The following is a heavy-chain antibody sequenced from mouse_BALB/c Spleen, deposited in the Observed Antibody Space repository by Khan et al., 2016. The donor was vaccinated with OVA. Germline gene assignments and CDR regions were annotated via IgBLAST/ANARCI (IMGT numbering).Heavy chain of an antibody. CDR1: GYTFTSYW. V-gene: IGHV1-7*01. CDR2: INPSTGST. D-gene: IGHD1-2*01. Sequence: QVQLQQSGAELAKPGASVKMSCKASGYTFTSYWMHWVKQRPGQGLEWIGYINPSTGSTEYNQKFKEQATLTADKSSSTAYMQLSSLTSEDSAVYYCARHGYVAWFAYWGQGTLVTVSA. J-gene: IGHJ3*01. CDR3: ARHGYVAWFAY.